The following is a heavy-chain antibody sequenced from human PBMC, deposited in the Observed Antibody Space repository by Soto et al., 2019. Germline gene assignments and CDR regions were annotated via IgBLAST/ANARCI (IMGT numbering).Heavy chain of an antibody. CDR1: AFSLSTSGVG. Sequence: QITLKESGPTLVTPTQTLTLTCTFSAFSLSTSGVGGGWINQPPGQNLVWLAPIYWDDGKRYSPSLKSRLTITKDTSNNQVALTITNIDPVDTATDYCAHSDIARVYYMHVWGKGTTVTVSS. CDR3: AHSDIARVYYMHV. D-gene: IGHD5-12*01. V-gene: IGHV2-5*02. J-gene: IGHJ6*03. CDR2: IYWDDGK.